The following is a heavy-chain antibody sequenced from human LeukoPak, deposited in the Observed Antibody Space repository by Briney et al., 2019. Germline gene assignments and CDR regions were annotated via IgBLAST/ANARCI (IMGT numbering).Heavy chain of an antibody. Sequence: ASVKVSCKASGYTFTSYGISWVRQAPGQGLEGMGRISAYNGNTNYAQKLQGRVTMTTDTSTSTAYMELRSLRSDDTAVYYCARLGEYYYDSSGYFDYWGQGTLVTVSS. V-gene: IGHV1-18*01. CDR1: GYTFTSYG. D-gene: IGHD3-22*01. CDR3: ARLGEYYYDSSGYFDY. CDR2: ISAYNGNT. J-gene: IGHJ4*02.